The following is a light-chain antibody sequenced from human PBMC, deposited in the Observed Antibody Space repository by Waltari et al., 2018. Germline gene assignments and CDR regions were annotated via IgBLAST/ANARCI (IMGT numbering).Light chain of an antibody. J-gene: IGKJ3*01. Sequence: DIHVAQFPSPLSPPVGGAVTITRQAGQDVRSYLNWYQQKPGKVPNLLIYDGSNLETGVPHRFSGGGSGRDFTLTISSLQPEDIGTYYCQHYHIFPDTFGPGTTVDMK. CDR3: QHYHIFPDT. V-gene: IGKV1-33*01. CDR2: DGS. CDR1: QDVRSY.